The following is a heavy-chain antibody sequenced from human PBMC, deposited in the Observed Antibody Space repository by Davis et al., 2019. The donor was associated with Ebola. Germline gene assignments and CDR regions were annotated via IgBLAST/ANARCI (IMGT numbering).Heavy chain of an antibody. D-gene: IGHD5-24*01. V-gene: IGHV3-21*01. Sequence: GGSLRLSCAASGFTFSSYSMNWVRQAPGKGLEWVSSISSSSSYIYYADSVKGRFTISRDNAKNSLYLQMNSLRAEDTAVYYCARADGYKFTNYYYYGMDVWGQGTTVTVSS. J-gene: IGHJ6*02. CDR2: ISSSSSYI. CDR3: ARADGYKFTNYYYYGMDV. CDR1: GFTFSSYS.